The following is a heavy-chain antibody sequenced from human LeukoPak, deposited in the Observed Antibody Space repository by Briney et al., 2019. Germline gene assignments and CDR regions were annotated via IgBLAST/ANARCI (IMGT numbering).Heavy chain of an antibody. CDR1: GGSISNYY. CDR2: IYFSGTT. D-gene: IGHD4-17*01. CDR3: AREDPQTTVPEGLDV. J-gene: IGHJ6*02. Sequence: SGTLSLTCTVSGGSISNYYWSWRRQPPGKGLEWIGYIYFSGTTNINPSLKSRVTISVDMSKNQFSLKLSSVTAADTAVYYCAREDPQTTVPEGLDVWGQGTTVTVSS. V-gene: IGHV4-59*01.